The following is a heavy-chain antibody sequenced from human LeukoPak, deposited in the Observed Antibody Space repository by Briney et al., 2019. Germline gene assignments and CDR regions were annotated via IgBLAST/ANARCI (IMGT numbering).Heavy chain of an antibody. CDR2: ISGSGGST. V-gene: IGHV3-23*01. J-gene: IGHJ4*02. CDR3: AKDHHLYPTTSFDY. D-gene: IGHD3-16*01. CDR1: GFTFSSYA. Sequence: TGGSLRLSCAASGFTFSSYAMSWVRQAPGKGLEWVSAISGSGGSTYYADSVKGRFTISRDNSKNTLYLQMNSLRAEDTAVYYCAKDHHLYPTTSFDYWGQGTLVTVSS.